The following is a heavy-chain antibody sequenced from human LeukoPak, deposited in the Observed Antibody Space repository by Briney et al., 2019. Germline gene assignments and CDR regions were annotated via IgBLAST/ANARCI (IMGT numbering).Heavy chain of an antibody. Sequence: GGSLGLSCAASGFTFSTYAMNWVRQAPGKGLEWVSTISGSSEGTYYADSVKGRFTISRDSSKDTVYLQMDSLRAEDTAVYYCAKGSDYNLYFDHWGQGALVTVSS. V-gene: IGHV3-23*01. CDR2: ISGSSEGT. D-gene: IGHD1-26*01. CDR3: AKGSDYNLYFDH. CDR1: GFTFSTYA. J-gene: IGHJ5*02.